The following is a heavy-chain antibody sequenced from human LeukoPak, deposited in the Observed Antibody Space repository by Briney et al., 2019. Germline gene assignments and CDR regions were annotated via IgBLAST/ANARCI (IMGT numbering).Heavy chain of an antibody. Sequence: ASVKVSCKASGYTFTGYYMHWVRQAPGQGLEWMGWINPNSGGTNYAQKFQGRVTMTRDTSISTAYMELSRLRSDDTAVYYCAKDAREVVVPAATGPRDAFDIWGQGTMVTVSS. D-gene: IGHD2-2*01. CDR2: INPNSGGT. V-gene: IGHV1-2*02. J-gene: IGHJ3*02. CDR1: GYTFTGYY. CDR3: AKDAREVVVPAATGPRDAFDI.